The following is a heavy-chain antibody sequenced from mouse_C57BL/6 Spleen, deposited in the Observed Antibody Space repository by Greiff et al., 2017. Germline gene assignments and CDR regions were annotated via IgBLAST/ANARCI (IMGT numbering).Heavy chain of an antibody. J-gene: IGHJ2*01. D-gene: IGHD2-2*01. CDR3: ERGGYGCDDWDY. CDR2: LHPSDGYT. Sequence: QVQLQQPGAELVKPGASVKLSCKASGYTFTSYWMQWVKPRPGQGLEWIGELHPSDGYTNYNQKFKGQAPLTVDTSSSTAYMQLSSLTSEDSAVYYGERGGYGCDDWDYWGQGTTLTVSS. V-gene: IGHV1-50*01. CDR1: GYTFTSYW.